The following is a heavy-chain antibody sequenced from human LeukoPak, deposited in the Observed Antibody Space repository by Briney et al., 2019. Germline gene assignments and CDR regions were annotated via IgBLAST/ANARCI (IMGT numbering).Heavy chain of an antibody. CDR2: VIPIFGTA. V-gene: IGHV1-69*13. D-gene: IGHD3-22*01. J-gene: IGHJ6*02. Sequence: GASVKVSCKASGGTFSSYAISWVRQAPGQGLEWMGGVIPIFGTANYAQKFQGRVTITADESTSTAYMELSSLRSEDTAVYYCARDSKGYYDSSGYSHGMDVWGQGTMVTVSS. CDR1: GGTFSSYA. CDR3: ARDSKGYYDSSGYSHGMDV.